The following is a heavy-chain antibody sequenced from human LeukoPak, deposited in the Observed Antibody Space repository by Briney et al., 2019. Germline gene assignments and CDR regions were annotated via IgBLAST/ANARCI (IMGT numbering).Heavy chain of an antibody. CDR1: GGTFISYA. V-gene: IGHV1-69*05. J-gene: IGHJ4*02. CDR2: IIPIFGTA. D-gene: IGHD3-3*01. CDR3: ARGPPTYDFWSGYPFDY. Sequence: SVKVSCKASGGTFISYAISWVRQAPGQGLEWMGGIIPIFGTANYEQKFQGRVTNTTDESTSTAYMELSSLRSEDTAVYYCARGPPTYDFWSGYPFDYWGQGTLVTVSS.